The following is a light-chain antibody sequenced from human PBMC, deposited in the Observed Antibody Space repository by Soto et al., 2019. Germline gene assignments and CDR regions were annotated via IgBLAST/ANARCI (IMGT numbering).Light chain of an antibody. Sequence: EIVLTQSPATLSLSPGERATLSCRASQSVSSYLAWYQQKPGQAPRLLIYDASNRATGIPARFSGSGSGTDFPLTISSLEPEDFAVYYCRQRSSWPLTFGGGTKVEIK. J-gene: IGKJ4*01. CDR3: RQRSSWPLT. CDR2: DAS. V-gene: IGKV3-11*01. CDR1: QSVSSY.